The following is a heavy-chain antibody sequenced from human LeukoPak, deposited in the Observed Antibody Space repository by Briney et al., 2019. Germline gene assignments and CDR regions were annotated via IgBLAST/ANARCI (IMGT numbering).Heavy chain of an antibody. V-gene: IGHV3-30*04. CDR2: ISYDGSNK. Sequence: SGRSLRLSCAASGFTFSSYAMHWVRQAPGKGLEWVAVISYDGSNKYYADPVKGRFTISRDNSKNTLYLQMNSLRAEDTAVYYCARGSIVGATLDYWGQGTLVTVSS. CDR3: ARGSIVGATLDY. J-gene: IGHJ4*02. CDR1: GFTFSSYA. D-gene: IGHD1-26*01.